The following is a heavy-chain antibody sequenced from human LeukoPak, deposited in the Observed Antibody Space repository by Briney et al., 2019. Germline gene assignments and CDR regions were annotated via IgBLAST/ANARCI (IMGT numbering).Heavy chain of an antibody. D-gene: IGHD3-10*02. CDR3: AELGITMIGGV. CDR1: EFTFSSYE. V-gene: IGHV3-48*03. J-gene: IGHJ6*04. Sequence: GGSLRLSCAASEFTFSSYEMNWVRQAPGKGLEWVSYISSSGVTIYYADSVKGRFTISRDNAKSSLYLQMNSLRAEDTAIYYCAELGITMIGGVWGKGTTVTISS. CDR2: ISSSGVTI.